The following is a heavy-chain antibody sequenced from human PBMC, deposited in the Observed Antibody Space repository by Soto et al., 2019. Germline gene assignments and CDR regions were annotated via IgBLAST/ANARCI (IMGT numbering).Heavy chain of an antibody. J-gene: IGHJ4*02. V-gene: IGHV3-48*03. Sequence: GGSLRLSCAASGFTFSSYEMNWVRQAPGKGLEWVSYISSSGSTIYYADSVKGRFTISRDNAKNSLYLQMNSLRAEDTAVYYCARASHIGPYSSSSLGFDYWGQGTLVTVSS. CDR2: ISSSGSTI. D-gene: IGHD6-6*01. CDR1: GFTFSSYE. CDR3: ARASHIGPYSSSSLGFDY.